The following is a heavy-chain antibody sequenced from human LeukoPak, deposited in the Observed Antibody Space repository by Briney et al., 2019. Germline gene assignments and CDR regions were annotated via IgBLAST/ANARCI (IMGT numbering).Heavy chain of an antibody. CDR1: GLTFSSCS. J-gene: IGHJ6*03. CDR3: ARDPYNGNYGDYYYYYMDV. D-gene: IGHD1-26*01. V-gene: IGHV3-21*01. Sequence: GGSLRLSCAASGLTFSSCSMNCVRQTPGKGLEWVSSITSSGAYIYYADSVKGRFTISRDNAKNSLSLQMNTLRAEDTAVYYCARDPYNGNYGDYYYYYMDVWGKGTTVTISS. CDR2: ITSSGAYI.